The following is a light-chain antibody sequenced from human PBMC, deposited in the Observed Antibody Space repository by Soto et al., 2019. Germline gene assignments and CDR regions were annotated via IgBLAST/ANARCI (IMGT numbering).Light chain of an antibody. Sequence: EFVFTQSPGTLSLSRGERATLSGRASERIYSAYLGWYQQKPGQAPRLLIYGTSSRATGIPDRFGGSGSGTDFTLTISRLEPEDFAVFYCQQYGTSEIIFGQGTRLEIK. CDR3: QQYGTSEII. J-gene: IGKJ5*01. CDR1: ERIYSAY. CDR2: GTS. V-gene: IGKV3-20*01.